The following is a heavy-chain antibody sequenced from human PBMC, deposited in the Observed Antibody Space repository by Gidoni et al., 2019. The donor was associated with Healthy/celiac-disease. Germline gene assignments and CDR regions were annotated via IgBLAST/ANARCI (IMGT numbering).Heavy chain of an antibody. V-gene: IGHV3-15*01. Sequence: EVQLVESGGGLVKPGGSLRLSCAASGFTFSNAWMSWVRQAPGKGLEWVGRIKSRTDGGTTDYAAPVKGRFTISRDDSKNTLYLQMNSLKTEDTAVYYCTTDDLYYDSSGYYYVDYWGQGTLVTVSS. CDR2: IKSRTDGGTT. J-gene: IGHJ4*02. CDR1: GFTFSNAW. D-gene: IGHD3-22*01. CDR3: TTDDLYYDSSGYYYVDY.